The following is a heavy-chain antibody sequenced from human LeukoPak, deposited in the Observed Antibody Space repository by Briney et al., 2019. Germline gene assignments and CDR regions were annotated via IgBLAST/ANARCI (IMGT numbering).Heavy chain of an antibody. CDR3: VFEFKGQAGTTAFDY. CDR2: ISWNGGNI. D-gene: IGHD1-7*01. Sequence: PGGSLRLSCAASGFTFNDYAMHWVRLAPGKGLEWVSGISWNGGNIDYADSVKGRFTISRDNATNSLYLQMSSLRAQDTALYYCVFEFKGQAGTTAFDYWGPGTLVTVSS. V-gene: IGHV3-9*01. J-gene: IGHJ4*02. CDR1: GFTFNDYA.